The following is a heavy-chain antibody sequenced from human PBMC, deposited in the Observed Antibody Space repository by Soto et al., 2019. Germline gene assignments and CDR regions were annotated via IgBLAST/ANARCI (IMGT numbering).Heavy chain of an antibody. V-gene: IGHV1-2*04. D-gene: IGHD6-13*01. J-gene: IGHJ3*02. Sequence: APVNGSCKASGYTFTGYYMHWVRQATGQGLEWMGWINPNSGGTNYAQKFQGWVTMTRDTSISTAYMELSRLRSDDTAVYYCARVGYSSSWYVAFDIWGQGTMVTVSS. CDR1: GYTFTGYY. CDR3: ARVGYSSSWYVAFDI. CDR2: INPNSGGT.